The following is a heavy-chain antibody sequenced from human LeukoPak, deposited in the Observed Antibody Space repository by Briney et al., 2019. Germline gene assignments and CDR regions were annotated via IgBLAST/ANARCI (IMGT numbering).Heavy chain of an antibody. J-gene: IGHJ4*02. CDR2: IYHSGST. CDR1: GGSISSSNW. D-gene: IGHD2-2*01. CDR3: ARGGGDIVVVPAAKGHFDY. V-gene: IGHV4-4*02. Sequence: SETLSLTCAVSGGSISSSNWWSWVRQPPGKGLEWIGEIYHSGSTNYNPSLKSRVTISVDKSKNQFSLKLSSVTAADTAAYYCARGGGDIVVVPAAKGHFDYWGQGTLVTVSS.